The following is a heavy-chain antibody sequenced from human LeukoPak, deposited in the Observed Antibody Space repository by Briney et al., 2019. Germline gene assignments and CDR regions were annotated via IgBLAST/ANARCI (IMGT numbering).Heavy chain of an antibody. CDR1: GGSIRSSSYY. Sequence: SETLSLTCTVSGGSIRSSSYYWGWIRQPPGKGLEWTGSIYYSRSTYYNASLKSLGTISVDTAKNQFSRKLSSVTAADTAVYFCARQVVAVAGTGYFDYWGQGTLVTVSS. D-gene: IGHD6-19*01. J-gene: IGHJ4*02. V-gene: IGHV4-39*01. CDR2: IYYSRST. CDR3: ARQVVAVAGTGYFDY.